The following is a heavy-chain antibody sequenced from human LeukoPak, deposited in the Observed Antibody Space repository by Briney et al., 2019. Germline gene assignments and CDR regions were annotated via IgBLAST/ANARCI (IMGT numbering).Heavy chain of an antibody. CDR3: AKWDNYGDWSWYYYYYGMDV. CDR1: GFTFSSYA. J-gene: IGHJ6*02. V-gene: IGHV3-23*01. D-gene: IGHD4-17*01. CDR2: ISGSGGST. Sequence: AGGSLRLSCAASGFTFSSYAMSWVRQAPGKGLEWVSAISGSGGSTYYADSVKGRFTISRDNSKNTLYLQMNSLRAEDTAVYYCAKWDNYGDWSWYYYYYGMDVWGQGTTVTVSS.